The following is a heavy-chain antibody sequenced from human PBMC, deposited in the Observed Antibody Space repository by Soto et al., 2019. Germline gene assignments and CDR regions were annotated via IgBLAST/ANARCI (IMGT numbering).Heavy chain of an antibody. Sequence: SETLSLTCTVSGGSISSYYWSWIRQPAGKGLEWIGRIYTSGSTNYNPSLKSRVTMSVDTSKNQFSLKLSSVTAADTAVYYCAREPPFPPSSSWYDYWGQGTLVTVSS. D-gene: IGHD6-13*01. CDR2: IYTSGST. J-gene: IGHJ4*02. V-gene: IGHV4-4*07. CDR3: AREPPFPPSSSWYDY. CDR1: GGSISSYY.